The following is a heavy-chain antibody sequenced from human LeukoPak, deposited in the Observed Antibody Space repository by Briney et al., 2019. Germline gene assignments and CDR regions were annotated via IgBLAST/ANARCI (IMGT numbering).Heavy chain of an antibody. Sequence: ASVKVSCKASGYTFTGYYMHWVRQAPGQGLEWMGIINPSGGSTSYAQKFQGRVTMTRDMSTSTVYMELSSLRSEDTAVYYCARDLYYYDSSGYSNYFDYWGQGTLVTVSS. D-gene: IGHD3-22*01. CDR1: GYTFTGYY. CDR3: ARDLYYYDSSGYSNYFDY. CDR2: INPSGGST. V-gene: IGHV1-46*01. J-gene: IGHJ4*02.